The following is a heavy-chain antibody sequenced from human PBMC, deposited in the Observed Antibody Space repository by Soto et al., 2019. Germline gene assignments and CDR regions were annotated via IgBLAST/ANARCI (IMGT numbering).Heavy chain of an antibody. D-gene: IGHD4-4*01. CDR2: ISGGGSNT. Sequence: EVQLLESGGGLVQRGGSLRLSCAASGFPFSSYVMSWVRQAPGKGLEWVSGISGGGSNTFYADSVKGRFTISRDNSKNYLLLQMNSLGAEDTAVYYCAKDSNKYSSSLRGRYFDYWGQGIGVTVSS. V-gene: IGHV3-23*01. CDR3: AKDSNKYSSSLRGRYFDY. J-gene: IGHJ4*02. CDR1: GFPFSSYV.